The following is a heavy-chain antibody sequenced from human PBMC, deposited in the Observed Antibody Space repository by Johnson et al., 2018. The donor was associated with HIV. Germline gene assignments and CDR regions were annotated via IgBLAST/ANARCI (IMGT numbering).Heavy chain of an antibody. Sequence: VQLVESGGGLVKPGGSLRLSCAASGFTVSSNYMSWVRQAPGKGLEWVSVIYSGGSTYYAESVQGRFSISRADSENTVYLEMNSLRAEDTAIYYCARGSGYYAAFDIWGQGTLVTVSS. CDR2: IYSGGST. CDR1: GFTVSSNY. CDR3: ARGSGYYAAFDI. J-gene: IGHJ3*02. V-gene: IGHV3-66*02. D-gene: IGHD3-22*01.